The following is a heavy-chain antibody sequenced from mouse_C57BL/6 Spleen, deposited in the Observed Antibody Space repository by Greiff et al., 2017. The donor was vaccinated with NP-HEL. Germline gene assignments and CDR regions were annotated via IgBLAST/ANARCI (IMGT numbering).Heavy chain of an antibody. V-gene: IGHV1-26*01. CDR2: INPNNGGT. J-gene: IGHJ2*01. CDR1: GYTFTDYY. Sequence: EVQLQQSGPELVKPGASVKISCKASGYTFTDYYMNWVKQSHGKSLEWIGDINPNNGGTSYNQKFKGKATLTVDKSSSTAYMELRSLTSEDSAVYYCARPPASNWEYFDYWGQGTTLTVSS. CDR3: ARPPASNWEYFDY. D-gene: IGHD4-1*02.